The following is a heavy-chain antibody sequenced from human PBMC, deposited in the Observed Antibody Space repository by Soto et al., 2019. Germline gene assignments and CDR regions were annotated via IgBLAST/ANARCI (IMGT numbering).Heavy chain of an antibody. D-gene: IGHD6-19*01. Sequence: EVQLVASGGGLVQPGGSLRLSCAASGFTFSSYSMNWVRQAPGKGLEWVSYISSSSSTIYYADSVKGRFTISRDNAKNSLYLQMNSLRAEDTAVYYCATGKYSSGADPYFDYWGQGTLVTVSS. CDR3: ATGKYSSGADPYFDY. V-gene: IGHV3-48*01. CDR2: ISSSSSTI. J-gene: IGHJ4*02. CDR1: GFTFSSYS.